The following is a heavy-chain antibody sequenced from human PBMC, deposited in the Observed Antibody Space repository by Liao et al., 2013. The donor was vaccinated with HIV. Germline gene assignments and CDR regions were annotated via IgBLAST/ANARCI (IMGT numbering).Heavy chain of an antibody. Sequence: QVQLQESGPGLVKPSQTLSLTCTVSGGSISSGDYYWSWIRQPPGKGLSGLGTIYYSGSTYYNPSLKSRVTISVDTSKNQFSLKLSSVTAADTAVYYCASSITMVRGVTVFDYWGQGTLVTVSS. D-gene: IGHD3-10*01. CDR2: IYYSGST. CDR3: ASSITMVRGVTVFDY. V-gene: IGHV4-30-4*08. J-gene: IGHJ4*02. CDR1: GGSISSGDYY.